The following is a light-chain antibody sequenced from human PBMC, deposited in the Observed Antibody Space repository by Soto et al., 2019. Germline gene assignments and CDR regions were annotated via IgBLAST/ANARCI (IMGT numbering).Light chain of an antibody. Sequence: DIQITPPPSSASASVEDTVTITSLASQDISSWLTWYQQKPGKAPKVLISAASTLQSGVPSRVSGTGSGTDFTLTIDSLQPEDFATYYCQQTYNFPINFGQGTRLEIK. CDR3: QQTYNFPIN. V-gene: IGKV1-12*01. J-gene: IGKJ5*01. CDR2: AAS. CDR1: QDISSW.